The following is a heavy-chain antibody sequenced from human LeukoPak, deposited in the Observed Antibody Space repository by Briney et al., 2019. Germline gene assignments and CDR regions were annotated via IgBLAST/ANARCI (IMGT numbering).Heavy chain of an antibody. CDR2: IYSCGST. Sequence: GGSLRLSCAASGFTVSSNYMGWVRQAPGKGLEWVSVIYSCGSTYYADSVKGRFTISRDNSKNTLYLQMNSLRAEDTAVYYCARAETWAYYYGMDVWGQGTTVTVSS. V-gene: IGHV3-66*01. D-gene: IGHD7-27*01. CDR3: ARAETWAYYYGMDV. J-gene: IGHJ6*02. CDR1: GFTVSSNY.